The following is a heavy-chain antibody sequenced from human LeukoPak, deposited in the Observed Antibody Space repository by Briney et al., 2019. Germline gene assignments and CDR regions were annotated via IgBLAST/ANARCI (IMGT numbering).Heavy chain of an antibody. CDR3: AREVVTRNNAMTYYYGMDV. CDR1: GGSISSGGYY. Sequence: PSETLSLTCTVSGGSISSGGYYWSWIRQHPGKGLEWIGYIYYSGSTYYNPSLKSRVTISVDTSKNQFSLKLSSVTAADTAVYYCAREVVTRNNAMTYYYGMDVWGQGTTVTVSS. CDR2: IYYSGST. D-gene: IGHD2-2*01. J-gene: IGHJ6*02. V-gene: IGHV4-31*03.